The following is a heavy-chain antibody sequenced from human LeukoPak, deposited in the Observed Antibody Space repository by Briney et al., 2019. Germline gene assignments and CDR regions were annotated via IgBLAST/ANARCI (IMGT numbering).Heavy chain of an antibody. CDR1: GFTFRSHA. CDR3: AKDRSVAGEGGIDY. V-gene: IGHV3-23*01. J-gene: IGHJ4*02. Sequence: GGSLRLSCVGSGFTFRSHAMSWVRQAPEKGLEFVSGIYENGGTTYYADSVKGRFSISRDNSKNTLYLQMNSLRAEDTAVYYCAKDRSVAGEGGIDYWGQGTLVTVSS. CDR2: IYENGGTT. D-gene: IGHD6-19*01.